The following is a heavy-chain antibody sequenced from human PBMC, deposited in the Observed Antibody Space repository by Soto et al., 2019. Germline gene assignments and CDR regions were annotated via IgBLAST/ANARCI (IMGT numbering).Heavy chain of an antibody. CDR1: GYTFTSYD. J-gene: IGHJ6*02. CDR3: AGGYSSSPSRYYYYYGMDV. V-gene: IGHV1-8*02. D-gene: IGHD6-6*01. CDR2: MNPNSGNT. Sequence: SVKVSCKASGYTFTSYDINWVRQATGQGLEWMGWMNPNSGNTGHAQKFQGRVTMTRNTSISTAYMELSSLRSEDTAVYYCAGGYSSSPSRYYYYYGMDVCGQGTTVTVSS.